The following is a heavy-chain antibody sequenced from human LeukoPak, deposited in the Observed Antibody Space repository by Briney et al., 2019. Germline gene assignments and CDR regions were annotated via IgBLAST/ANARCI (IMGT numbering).Heavy chain of an antibody. D-gene: IGHD1-14*01. J-gene: IGHJ5*02. CDR2: IYTSGST. CDR3: ARNFRPPAYSASPNWFDP. CDR1: GGSISSYY. V-gene: IGHV4-4*07. Sequence: SETLSLTCTVSGGSISSYYWSWIRQPAGKGLEWIGRIYTSGSTNYNPSLKSRVTMSVDTSKNQFSLKLSSVTAADTAVYYCARNFRPPAYSASPNWFDPWGQGTLVTVSS.